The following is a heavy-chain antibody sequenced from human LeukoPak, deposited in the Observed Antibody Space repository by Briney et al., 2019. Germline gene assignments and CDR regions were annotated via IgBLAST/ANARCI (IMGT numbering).Heavy chain of an antibody. D-gene: IGHD6-6*01. CDR3: ARGPRIAAQDNWFDP. CDR2: MNPNSGNT. Sequence: GASVKVSCKASGYTFTSYDINWVRQATGQGLEWMGWMNPNSGNTGYAQKFQGRVTMTRNTSISTAYMELSSPRSEDTAVYYCARGPRIAAQDNWFDPWGQGTLVTVSS. CDR1: GYTFTSYD. V-gene: IGHV1-8*01. J-gene: IGHJ5*02.